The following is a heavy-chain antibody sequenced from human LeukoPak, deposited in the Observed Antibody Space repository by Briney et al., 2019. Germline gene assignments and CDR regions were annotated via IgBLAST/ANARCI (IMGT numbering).Heavy chain of an antibody. V-gene: IGHV1-18*01. J-gene: IGHJ4*02. CDR1: GYTFTSYG. CDR2: ISAYNGNT. D-gene: IGHD3-22*01. Sequence: ASVKVSCKASGYTFTSYGISWVRQAPGQGLEWMGWISAYNGNTNYAQELQGRVTMTTDTSTSTAYMELRSLRSDDTAVYYCARNYYDSSGYYYVFRTGFDYWGQGTLVTVSS. CDR3: ARNYYDSSGYYYVFRTGFDY.